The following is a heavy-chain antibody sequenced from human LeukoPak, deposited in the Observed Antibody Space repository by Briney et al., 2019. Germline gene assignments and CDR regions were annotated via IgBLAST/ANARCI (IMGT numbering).Heavy chain of an antibody. CDR1: AGSISSSSYY. V-gene: IGHV4-39*01. CDR2: IYYSGST. CDR3: AISYSNYDYYYMDV. J-gene: IGHJ6*03. Sequence: SETLSLTCTVSAGSISSSSYYWGWLRQPPGKGREWIGSIYYSGSTYYNPSRKSRITISVDTTKNQFSLKLSCVTAADTAVYYCAISYSNYDYYYMDVWGKGTTVTVSS. D-gene: IGHD1-26*01.